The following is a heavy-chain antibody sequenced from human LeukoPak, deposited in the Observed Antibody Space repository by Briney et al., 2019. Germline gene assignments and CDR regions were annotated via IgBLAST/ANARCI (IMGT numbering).Heavy chain of an antibody. J-gene: IGHJ6*02. Sequence: ASVKVSCKASGYTFTGYYMHWVRQAPGQGLEWTGWINPNSGGTNYAQKFQGRVTMTRDTSISTAYMELSRLRSDDTAVYYCARDDYYYYYGMDVWGQGTTVTVSS. CDR3: ARDDYYYYYGMDV. V-gene: IGHV1-2*02. CDR2: INPNSGGT. CDR1: GYTFTGYY.